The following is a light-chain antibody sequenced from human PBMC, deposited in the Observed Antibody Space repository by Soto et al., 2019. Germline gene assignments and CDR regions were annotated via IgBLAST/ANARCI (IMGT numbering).Light chain of an antibody. CDR2: GAS. J-gene: IGKJ1*01. Sequence: ETVMTQSPVPLSVSPGERATLSCRASASATSNLAWYQQKPGQAPRLLIYGASTSATGIPARLSGSGSVTEFTLTISSLQSVDFAVYYCDHDNNWPPWTCGQGTNVEIK. CDR3: DHDNNWPPWT. V-gene: IGKV3-15*01. CDR1: ASATSN.